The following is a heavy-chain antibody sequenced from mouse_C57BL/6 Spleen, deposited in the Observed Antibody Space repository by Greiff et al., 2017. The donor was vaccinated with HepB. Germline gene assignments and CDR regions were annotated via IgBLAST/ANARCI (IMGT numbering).Heavy chain of an antibody. CDR3: ARERLAHYSFDY. CDR1: GYTFTSYW. J-gene: IGHJ2*01. D-gene: IGHD3-1*01. V-gene: IGHV1-62-3*01. CDR2: IDPYDGDT. Sequence: VQLQQPGAELVKPGASVKLSCKASGYTFTSYWMHWVKQRPGRGLEWIGRIDPYDGDTKYNQKFKGKATLTVDKSSSTAYMQLSSLTSEDSAVYYCARERLAHYSFDYWGQGTTLTVSS.